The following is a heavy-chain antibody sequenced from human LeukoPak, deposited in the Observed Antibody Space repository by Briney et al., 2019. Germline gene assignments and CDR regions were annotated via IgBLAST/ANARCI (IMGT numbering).Heavy chain of an antibody. CDR1: GFTFSSYS. J-gene: IGHJ4*02. CDR2: ISSSSSYI. Sequence: GGSLRLSCAASGFTFSSYSMNWVRQAPGKGLEGVSSISSSSSYIYYADSVKGRFTISRDNAKNSLYLQMNSLRAEDTAVYYCARDEVGGSYAYWGQGTLVTVSS. D-gene: IGHD1-26*01. V-gene: IGHV3-21*01. CDR3: ARDEVGGSYAY.